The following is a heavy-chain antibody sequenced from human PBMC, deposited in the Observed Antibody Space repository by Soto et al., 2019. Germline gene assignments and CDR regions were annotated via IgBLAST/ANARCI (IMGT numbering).Heavy chain of an antibody. D-gene: IGHD2-8*02. CDR3: AKATATGGGAFDF. Sequence: GGSLSLSCAASGFPCGSYDMTWVRQAPGKGVEWVSTILVDGRTFYVDSVKGRFTISRDNSRNTVYLQMNSLTAGDTALYYCAKATATGGGAFDFCGQGTMVTVSS. CDR1: GFPCGSYD. V-gene: IGHV3-23*01. J-gene: IGHJ3*01. CDR2: ILVDGRT.